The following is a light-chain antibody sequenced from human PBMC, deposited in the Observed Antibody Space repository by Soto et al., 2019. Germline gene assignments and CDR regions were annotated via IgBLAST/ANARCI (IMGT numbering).Light chain of an antibody. V-gene: IGKV3-20*01. J-gene: IGKJ5*01. Sequence: EIVLTQSPGTLSLPPGERATLSCRASQSVSSIYLAWYQQKPGQAPRLLIYGASKRATGIADRFSGSGSGTDFTLTISRLEPEDFAVYYCQQFATSPITFGQGTRLEIK. CDR3: QQFATSPIT. CDR1: QSVSSIY. CDR2: GAS.